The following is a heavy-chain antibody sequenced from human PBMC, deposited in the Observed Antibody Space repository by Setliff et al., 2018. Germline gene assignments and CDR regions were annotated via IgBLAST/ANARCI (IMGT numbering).Heavy chain of an antibody. V-gene: IGHV3-48*03. Sequence: GGSLRLSCVASGFTFSNYEMNWVRQAPGKGLEWVSYISNSGGVKYYTDSVKGRFTFSRDNAKNSLYLQMNSLRAEDTAVYYCARDQGSYGYRAFDFWGQGTLVTVSP. CDR1: GFTFSNYE. J-gene: IGHJ4*02. CDR2: ISNSGGVK. D-gene: IGHD5-18*01. CDR3: ARDQGSYGYRAFDF.